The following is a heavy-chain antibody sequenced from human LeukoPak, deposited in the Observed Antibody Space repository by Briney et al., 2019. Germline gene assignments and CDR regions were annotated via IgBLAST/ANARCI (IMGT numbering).Heavy chain of an antibody. D-gene: IGHD1-26*01. CDR2: ISGSGGST. V-gene: IGHV3-23*01. CDR3: AKYGGSSATGNWFDP. J-gene: IGHJ5*02. Sequence: GGSLRLSCAPSGFTFSSYAMSWVRQAPGKGLEWVSAISGSGGSTYYADSVKGRFTISRDNSKNTLYLQMNSLRAEDTAVYYCAKYGGSSATGNWFDPWGYGIIVNVSS. CDR1: GFTFSSYA.